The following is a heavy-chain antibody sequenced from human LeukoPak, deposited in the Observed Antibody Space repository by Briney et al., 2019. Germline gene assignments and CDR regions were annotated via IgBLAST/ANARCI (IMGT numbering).Heavy chain of an antibody. J-gene: IGHJ4*02. V-gene: IGHV3-21*01. D-gene: IGHD3-22*01. CDR3: ARGSQNYYDSSGSEYFDY. CDR2: ISSSSSYI. Sequence: GGSLRFSCAASGFTFSSYSMNWVRQAPGKGLEWVSSISSSSSYIYYADSVKGRFTISRDNAKNSLYLQMNSLRAEDTAVYYCARGSQNYYDSSGSEYFDYWGQGTLVTVSS. CDR1: GFTFSSYS.